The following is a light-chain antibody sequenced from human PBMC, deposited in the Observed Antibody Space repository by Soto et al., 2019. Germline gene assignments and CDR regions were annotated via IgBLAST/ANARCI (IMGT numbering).Light chain of an antibody. V-gene: IGLV2-23*01. CDR1: ISDI. CDR3: CSYAGSSTLV. J-gene: IGLJ2*01. CDR2: EGS. Sequence: QSALTQPASVSGSPGQSITISCTGTISDIVSWYQQHPGKAHKLIIYEGSKRPSGVSNRFSGSKSGNTASLTISGLQAEDEADYYCCSYAGSSTLVFGGGTKLTVL.